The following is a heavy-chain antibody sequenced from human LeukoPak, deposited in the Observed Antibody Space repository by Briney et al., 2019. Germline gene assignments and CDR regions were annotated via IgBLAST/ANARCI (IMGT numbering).Heavy chain of an antibody. D-gene: IGHD6-6*01. CDR1: GYTFTSYG. J-gene: IGHJ4*02. Sequence: GASVEVSCKASGYTFTSYGISWVRQAPGQGLEWMGWISAYNGNTNYAQKLQGRVTITADESTSTAYMELSSLRSEDTAVYYCAKTDSSISSFDYWGQGTLVTVSS. V-gene: IGHV1-18*01. CDR3: AKTDSSISSFDY. CDR2: ISAYNGNT.